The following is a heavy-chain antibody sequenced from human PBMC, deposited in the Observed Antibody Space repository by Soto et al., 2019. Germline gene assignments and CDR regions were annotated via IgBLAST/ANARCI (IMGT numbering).Heavy chain of an antibody. V-gene: IGHV3-23*01. CDR3: AKGQDSSGSPVGGMDV. CDR1: GFTFSSYA. CDR2: ISGSGGST. J-gene: IGHJ6*02. Sequence: GGSPRLSCAASGFTFSSYAMSWVRQAPGKGLEWVSAISGSGGSTYYADSVKGRFTISRDNSKNTLYLQMNSLRAEDTAVYYCAKGQDSSGSPVGGMDVWGQGTTVTVSS. D-gene: IGHD3-22*01.